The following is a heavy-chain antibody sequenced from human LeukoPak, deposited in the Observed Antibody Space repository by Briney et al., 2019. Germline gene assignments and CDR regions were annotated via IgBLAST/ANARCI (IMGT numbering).Heavy chain of an antibody. J-gene: IGHJ6*02. CDR1: GFTFSSYA. CDR3: AKDSGLRYFDWFTYYYYGMDV. CDR2: ISGSGGST. D-gene: IGHD3-9*01. Sequence: GGSLRLSCAASGFTFSSYAMSWVRQAPGKGLEWVSAISGSGGSTYSADSVKGRFTISRDNSKNTLYLQMNSLRAEDTAVYYFAKDSGLRYFDWFTYYYYGMDVWGQGTTVTVSS. V-gene: IGHV3-23*01.